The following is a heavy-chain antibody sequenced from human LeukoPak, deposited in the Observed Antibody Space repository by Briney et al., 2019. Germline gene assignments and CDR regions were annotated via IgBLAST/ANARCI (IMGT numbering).Heavy chain of an antibody. J-gene: IGHJ5*02. CDR1: GFTLNTYA. D-gene: IGHD4/OR15-4a*01. CDR3: AKGLGALDL. V-gene: IGHV3-23*01. CDR2: ISGNGADK. Sequence: GGSLRLSCAASGFTLNTYAMTWVRQGPGKGLEWVSAISGNGADKFYADSVKGRFTISRDKSKNTLYLQMNSLRVEDTALYYCAKGLGALDLWGQGTLVTVSS.